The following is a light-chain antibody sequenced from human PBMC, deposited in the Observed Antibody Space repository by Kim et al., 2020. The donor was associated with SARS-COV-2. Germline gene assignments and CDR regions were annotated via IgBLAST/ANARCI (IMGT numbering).Light chain of an antibody. CDR1: QNVQNW. CDR3: QQYHTGST. V-gene: IGKV1-5*03. CDR2: KAS. J-gene: IGKJ1*01. Sequence: SASVGDTLTITCRASQNVQNWVAWYQQKPGQVPNLLVEKASHLQSGAPPRFSGGGFGSHFTLTITTLQPDDFASYYCQQYHTGSTFGQGTKVDIK.